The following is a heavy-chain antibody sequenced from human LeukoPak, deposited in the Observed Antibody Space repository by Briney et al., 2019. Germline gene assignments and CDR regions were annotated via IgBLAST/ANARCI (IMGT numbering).Heavy chain of an antibody. CDR1: GFTFDDYG. J-gene: IGHJ6*02. CDR2: INWNGGST. V-gene: IGHV3-20*04. Sequence: GGSLRLSCAASGFTFDDYGMSWVRQAPGKGLEWVSGINWNGGSTGYADSVKGRFTISRDNSKNTLYLQMNSLRAEDTAVYYCAKDRVMVRGVIERHYYGMDVWGQGTTVTVSS. CDR3: AKDRVMVRGVIERHYYGMDV. D-gene: IGHD3-10*01.